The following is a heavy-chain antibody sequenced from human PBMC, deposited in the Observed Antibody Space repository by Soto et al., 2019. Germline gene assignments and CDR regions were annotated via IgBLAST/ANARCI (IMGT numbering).Heavy chain of an antibody. V-gene: IGHV5-51*01. CDR1: GYSFTSYW. D-gene: IGHD3-3*02. CDR2: IYPGDSDT. CDR3: ARHIREGYYGMDV. Sequence: LGESLKISCKGSGYSFTSYWIGWVRQMPGKGLEWMGIIYPGDSDTRYSPSFQGQVTISADKSISTAYLQWSSLKASDTAMYYCARHIREGYYGMDVWGQGTTVTVSS. J-gene: IGHJ6*02.